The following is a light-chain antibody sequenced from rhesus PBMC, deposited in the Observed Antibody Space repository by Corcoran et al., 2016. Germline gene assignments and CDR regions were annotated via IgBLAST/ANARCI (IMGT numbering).Light chain of an antibody. Sequence: DIQMTQSPSSLSASVGDRVTITCQASQGISNYLAWYQQKPGKVPKLLIYGASTLKSGVPSRFSGSGSGTDFTLTISSLQPEDFATYYCQHGYGITPTFGQGTKVEIK. CDR3: QHGYGITPT. V-gene: IGKV1-25*01. CDR1: QGISNY. J-gene: IGKJ1*01. CDR2: GAS.